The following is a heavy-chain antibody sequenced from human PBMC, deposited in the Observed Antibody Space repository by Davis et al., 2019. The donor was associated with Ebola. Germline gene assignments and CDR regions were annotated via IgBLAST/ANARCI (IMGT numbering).Heavy chain of an antibody. J-gene: IGHJ4*02. Sequence: GESLKISCAASGFTFSSYWMHWVRQAPGKGLVWVSRINSDGSSTNYADSVKGRFTISRDNAKNTLYLQMNSLRAEDTAVYYCARVGSGWYRYFDYWGQGTLVTVSS. D-gene: IGHD6-19*01. V-gene: IGHV3-74*01. CDR3: ARVGSGWYRYFDY. CDR2: INSDGSST. CDR1: GFTFSSYW.